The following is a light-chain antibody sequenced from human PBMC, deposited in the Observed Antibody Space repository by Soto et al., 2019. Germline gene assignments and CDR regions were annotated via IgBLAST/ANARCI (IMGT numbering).Light chain of an antibody. CDR1: QSISTK. J-gene: IGKJ4*01. CDR2: GAS. CDR3: QQYNSWPLT. V-gene: IGKV3-15*01. Sequence: EIVMTQSPATLSMSPGERATLSCRASQSISTKVAWYQQKPGQAPRLLIYGASTRATDVPARFSGSGSGTEFTLSISSLQSEHFAVYYCQQYNSWPLTFGGGTKVEIK.